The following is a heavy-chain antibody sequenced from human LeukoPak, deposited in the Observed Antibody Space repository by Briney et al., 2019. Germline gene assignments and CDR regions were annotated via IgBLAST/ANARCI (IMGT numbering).Heavy chain of an antibody. CDR2: IKQDGSEK. V-gene: IGHV3-7*01. CDR3: ARGHLGRWFDP. Sequence: GGSLRLSCAASGFTFSSYWMSWVRQAPGKWLEWVANIKQDGSEKYYVDSVKGRFTISRDNAKNSLYLQMNSLRAEDTAVYYCARGHLGRWFDPWGQGTLVTVSS. D-gene: IGHD1-26*01. CDR1: GFTFSSYW. J-gene: IGHJ5*02.